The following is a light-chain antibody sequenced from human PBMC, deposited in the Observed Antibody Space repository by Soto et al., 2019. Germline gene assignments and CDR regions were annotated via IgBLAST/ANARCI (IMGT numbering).Light chain of an antibody. CDR2: GAS. J-gene: IGKJ2*01. CDR3: QQSYSSLYT. Sequence: DIPMTQSPSSLSASVGDRVTITCRASQIINTYLNWYQQKPGKPPKLLSFGASSLRSGVPSRFSGTGSGTDFTLTINSLQPDDFATYYCQQSYSSLYTFGQGTKLEIK. CDR1: QIINTY. V-gene: IGKV1-39*01.